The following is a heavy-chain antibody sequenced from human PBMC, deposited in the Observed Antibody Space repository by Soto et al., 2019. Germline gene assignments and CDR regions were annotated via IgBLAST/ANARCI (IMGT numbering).Heavy chain of an antibody. CDR2: ISDDGSNK. D-gene: IGHD3-3*01. CDR1: GFTFSSYA. V-gene: IGHV3-30-3*01. CDR3: ARTHDFWSGYYKGHDAFEI. Sequence: QVQLVESGGGVVQPGRSLRLSCAASGFTFSSYAMHWVRQAPGKGLEWVAVISDDGSNKYYADSVKGRFTISRDNSKNKVYLQMNSLRAEDTAVYYCARTHDFWSGYYKGHDAFEIWGQGTMVTDSS. J-gene: IGHJ3*02.